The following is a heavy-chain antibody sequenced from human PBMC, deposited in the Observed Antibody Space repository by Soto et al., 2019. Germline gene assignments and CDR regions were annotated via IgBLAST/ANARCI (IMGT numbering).Heavy chain of an antibody. CDR2: ISNTGDST. CDR1: GFTFSSYA. Sequence: EVQLVESGGGLVQPGGSLRLSCVASGFTFSSYAIHWVRQAPGKGLEYVSAISNTGDSTFYANSVKGRFTISRDNSKNTLYLQMGSLRAEDKAVYYCARWLGGYDNWGQGTLVTVSS. V-gene: IGHV3-64*01. CDR3: ARWLGGYDN. D-gene: IGHD6-19*01. J-gene: IGHJ4*02.